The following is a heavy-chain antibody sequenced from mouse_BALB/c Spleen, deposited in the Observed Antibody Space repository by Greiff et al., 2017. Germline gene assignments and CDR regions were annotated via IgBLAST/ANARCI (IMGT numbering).Heavy chain of an antibody. Sequence: EVKLMESGGGLVQPGGSMKLSCVASGFTFSNYWMNWVRQSPEKGLEWVAEIRLKSNNYATHYAESVKGRFTISRDDSKSSVYLQMNNLRAEDTGIYYCTRPGSYYYAMDYWGQGTSVTVSS. CDR1: GFTFSNYW. CDR2: IRLKSNNYAT. D-gene: IGHD1-2*01. V-gene: IGHV6-6*02. J-gene: IGHJ4*01. CDR3: TRPGSYYYAMDY.